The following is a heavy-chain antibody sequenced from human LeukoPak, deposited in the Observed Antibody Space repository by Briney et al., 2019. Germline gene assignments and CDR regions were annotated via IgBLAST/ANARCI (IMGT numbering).Heavy chain of an antibody. CDR2: ISYDGSNK. J-gene: IGHJ6*03. CDR1: GFTFSSYA. CDR3: ATALYSNYYMDA. Sequence: SGGSLRLSCAASGFTFSSYAMHWVRQAPGKGLEWVAVISYDGSNKYYADSVKGRFTISRDNSKNTVSLQMNSLRAEDTALYYCATALYSNYYMDAWAKGTTVSVSS. D-gene: IGHD4-11*01. V-gene: IGHV3-30*14.